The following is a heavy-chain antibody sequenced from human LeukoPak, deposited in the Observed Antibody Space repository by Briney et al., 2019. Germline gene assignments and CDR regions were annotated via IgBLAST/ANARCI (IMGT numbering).Heavy chain of an antibody. V-gene: IGHV3-23*01. Sequence: GGSLRRSCAASGFTFSSYAMGWVRQAPEGGLQWVSAISGSGGATYSADSVKGRFTISRDNSKNTLYLQMNTLRAEDTAVYYCAKDPTVGEWPNWFDPWGQGTLVTVSS. CDR2: ISGSGGAT. J-gene: IGHJ5*02. CDR3: AKDPTVGEWPNWFDP. CDR1: GFTFSSYA. D-gene: IGHD3-16*01.